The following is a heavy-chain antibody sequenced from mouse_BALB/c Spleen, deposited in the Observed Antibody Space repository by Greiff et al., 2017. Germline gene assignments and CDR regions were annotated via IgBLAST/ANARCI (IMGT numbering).Heavy chain of an antibody. CDR2: IWSGGST. CDR1: GFSLTSYG. Sequence: QVHVKQSGPGLVQPSQSLSITCTVSGFSLTSYGVHWVRQSPGKGLEWLGVIWSGGSTDYNSALKSRLSISKDNSKSQVFLKMNSLQTDDTAMYYCARFNWDRAMDYWGQGTSVTVSS. J-gene: IGHJ4*01. D-gene: IGHD4-1*01. V-gene: IGHV2-4-1*01. CDR3: ARFNWDRAMDY.